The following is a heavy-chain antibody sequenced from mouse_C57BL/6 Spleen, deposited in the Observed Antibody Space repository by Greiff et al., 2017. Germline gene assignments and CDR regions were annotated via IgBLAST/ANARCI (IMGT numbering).Heavy chain of an antibody. CDR2: IYPYNGVS. D-gene: IGHD2-10*02. CDR1: GYSFTGYY. V-gene: IGHV1-31*01. CDR3: ARSGDLPPSDYAMDY. Sequence: EVKLQESGPELVKPGASVKISCKASGYSFTGYYMHWVKQSHGNILDWIGYIYPYNGVSSYNQKFKGKATLTVDKSSSTAYMELRSLTSEDSAVYYCARSGDLPPSDYAMDYWGQGTSVTVSS. J-gene: IGHJ4*01.